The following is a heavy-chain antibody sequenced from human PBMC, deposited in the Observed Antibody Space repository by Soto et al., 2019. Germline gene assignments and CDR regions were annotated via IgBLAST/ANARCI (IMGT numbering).Heavy chain of an antibody. D-gene: IGHD3-9*01. J-gene: IGHJ6*03. CDR1: GFTVSSNY. V-gene: IGHV3-53*04. Sequence: GGSLRLSCAASGFTVSSNYMSWVRQAPGKGLEWVSVIYSGGSTYYADSVKGRFTISRHNSKNTLYLQMNSLRAEDTAVYYCASAVRYYDILTGYYNLYYYYYMDVWGKGTTVTVSS. CDR2: IYSGGST. CDR3: ASAVRYYDILTGYYNLYYYYYMDV.